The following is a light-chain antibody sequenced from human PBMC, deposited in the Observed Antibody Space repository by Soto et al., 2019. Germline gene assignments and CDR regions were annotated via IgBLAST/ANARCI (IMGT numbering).Light chain of an antibody. Sequence: QSVLTQPPPASGTPGQRVTISCSGSSSNIGDNYVYWYHQLPGTAPKLLIYKNNQRPSGVPDRFSGSKSGTSASLAISGLRSEDEADYYCAAWDDSLSGVVFGGGTQLTVL. V-gene: IGLV1-47*01. CDR2: KNN. J-gene: IGLJ7*01. CDR3: AAWDDSLSGVV. CDR1: SSNIGDNY.